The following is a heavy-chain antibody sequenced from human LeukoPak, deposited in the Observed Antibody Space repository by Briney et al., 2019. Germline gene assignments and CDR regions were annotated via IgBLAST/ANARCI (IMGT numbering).Heavy chain of an antibody. J-gene: IGHJ4*02. CDR2: IYHSGST. Sequence: SETLSLTCTVSGYSISSGYYWGWIRQPPGKGLEWIGSIYHSGSTYYNPSLKSRVTISVDTSKNQFSLNLSSVTAADTAVYYCAGVRGGGFDYWGQGTLVTVSS. V-gene: IGHV4-38-2*02. CDR3: AGVRGGGFDY. D-gene: IGHD3-16*01. CDR1: GYSISSGYY.